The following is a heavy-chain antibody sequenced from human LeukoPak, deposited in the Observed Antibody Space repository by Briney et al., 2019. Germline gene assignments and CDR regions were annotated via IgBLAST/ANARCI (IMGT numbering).Heavy chain of an antibody. Sequence: PSETLSPTCAVYGGSFSGYYWSWIRQPPGKGLEWIGEINHSGSTNYNPSLKSRVTISVDTSKNQFSLKLSSVTAADTAVYYCARKPYGYDILTGYYRPPTRYYFDYWGQGTLVTVSS. CDR2: INHSGST. V-gene: IGHV4-34*01. D-gene: IGHD3-9*01. J-gene: IGHJ4*02. CDR1: GGSFSGYY. CDR3: ARKPYGYDILTGYYRPPTRYYFDY.